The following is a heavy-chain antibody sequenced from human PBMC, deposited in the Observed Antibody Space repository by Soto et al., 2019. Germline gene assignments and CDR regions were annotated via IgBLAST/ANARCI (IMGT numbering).Heavy chain of an antibody. V-gene: IGHV1-69*01. Sequence: QVQLVQSGAEVKKPGSSVKVSCKASGGTFSSYAISWVRQAPGQGLEWMGGIIPIFGTANYAQKFQGRVTITADESTSTAYMELSSLRSDDTAVYYCARELGYCSGGSCYPPGWFDPWGQGTLVTVSS. CDR3: ARELGYCSGGSCYPPGWFDP. CDR1: GGTFSSYA. CDR2: IIPIFGTA. D-gene: IGHD2-15*01. J-gene: IGHJ5*02.